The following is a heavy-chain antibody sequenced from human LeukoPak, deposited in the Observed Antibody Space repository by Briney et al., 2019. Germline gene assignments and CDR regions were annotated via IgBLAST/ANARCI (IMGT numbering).Heavy chain of an antibody. CDR1: GFIFSDYY. Sequence: GGSLRLSCAASGFIFSDYYMSWLRQAPGKGLEWVSSISSRGSTIYYTDSVKGRFTISRDNSKNTLYLQMNSLRAEDTAVYYCARDLRGGATARLVAVFHEYGMDVWGQGTTVTVSS. CDR2: ISSRGSTI. V-gene: IGHV3-11*04. D-gene: IGHD1-26*01. J-gene: IGHJ6*02. CDR3: ARDLRGGATARLVAVFHEYGMDV.